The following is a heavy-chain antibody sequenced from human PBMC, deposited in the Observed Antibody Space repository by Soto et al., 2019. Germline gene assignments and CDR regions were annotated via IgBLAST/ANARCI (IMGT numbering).Heavy chain of an antibody. Sequence: PSETLSLACSVACGSVRSGNHFWNWIRQPPGRGLEWLGYMYYTGVTNYNPSLKSRVSMSVDTSKDQFSLNLTSLTAADTAVYYCARGGEPLGYYGLDVWGQGTTVTAP. CDR3: ARGGEPLGYYGLDV. CDR1: CGSVRSGNHF. J-gene: IGHJ6*02. CDR2: MYYTGVT. V-gene: IGHV4-61*01.